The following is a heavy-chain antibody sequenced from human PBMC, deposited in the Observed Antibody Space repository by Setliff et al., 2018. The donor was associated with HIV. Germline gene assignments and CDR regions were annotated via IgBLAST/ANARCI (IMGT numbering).Heavy chain of an antibody. Sequence: RGGSLRLSCAASGFIFSDEWMSWARQAPGKGLEWVGRIKSKVHGETTDYAAPVKGRFSVSRDDSKNTVYLQMNSLKPEDTAVYYCTTDSWQWGQGTLVTVSS. CDR3: TTDSWQ. J-gene: IGHJ4*02. CDR2: IKSKVHGETT. CDR1: GFIFSDEW. V-gene: IGHV3-15*01. D-gene: IGHD5-12*01.